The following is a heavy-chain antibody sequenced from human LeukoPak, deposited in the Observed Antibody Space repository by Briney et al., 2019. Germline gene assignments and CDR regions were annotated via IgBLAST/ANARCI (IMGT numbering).Heavy chain of an antibody. V-gene: IGHV4-59*01. CDR3: ASTYYYDTSGYQLDY. CDR1: GGSISSYY. Sequence: SETLSLTCTVSGGSISSYYWSWIRQPPGKGLEWIGYIYYSGSTNYNPSLKSRVTISVDTSKNQFSLKLSSVTAADTAVYYCASTYYYDTSGYQLDYWGQGTLVTVSS. J-gene: IGHJ4*02. CDR2: IYYSGST. D-gene: IGHD3-22*01.